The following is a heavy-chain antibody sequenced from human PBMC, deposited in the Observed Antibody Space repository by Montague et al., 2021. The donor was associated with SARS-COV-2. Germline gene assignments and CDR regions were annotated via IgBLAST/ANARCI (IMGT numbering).Heavy chain of an antibody. CDR1: GGSINYSGYY. CDR3: ARWTLEVVVKAFDI. D-gene: IGHD3-22*01. J-gene: IGHJ3*02. V-gene: IGHV4-39*01. CDR2: ISYSGST. Sequence: SETLSLTCTVSGGSINYSGYYWGWIRQPPGKGLEWIGSISYSGSTYYNLSLKSRVTTSVDTSKIQFSLKLSSVTAADTATYYCARWTLEVVVKAFDIWGQGTMVTVSP.